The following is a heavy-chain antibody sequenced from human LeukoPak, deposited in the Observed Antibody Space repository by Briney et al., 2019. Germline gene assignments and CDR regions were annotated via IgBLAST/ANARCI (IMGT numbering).Heavy chain of an antibody. CDR1: GYTFTNYG. Sequence: ASVKVSCKASGYTFTNYGVTWVRQAPGQGLEWMGWISGFNGNTNYAQNLQGRVTLTTDTSTNTAYLGLRSLRFDDTAVYYCARGYMGITSYFDQWGQGTLVTVSS. CDR2: ISGFNGNT. V-gene: IGHV1-18*01. D-gene: IGHD5-18*01. J-gene: IGHJ4*02. CDR3: ARGYMGITSYFDQ.